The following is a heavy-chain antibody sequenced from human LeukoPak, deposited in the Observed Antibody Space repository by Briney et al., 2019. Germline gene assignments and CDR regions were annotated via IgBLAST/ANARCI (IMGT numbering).Heavy chain of an antibody. CDR1: EYSFSTYW. Sequence: GESLKISCKGSEYSFSTYWIGWVRQMPGKGLEWMGIVYPGDSNTRYSPSFQGQVTISADKSITTAYLQWSSLKASDTAIYYCARPDGYNSFDYWGQGTLVTVSS. CDR2: VYPGDSNT. J-gene: IGHJ4*02. V-gene: IGHV5-51*01. D-gene: IGHD5-24*01. CDR3: ARPDGYNSFDY.